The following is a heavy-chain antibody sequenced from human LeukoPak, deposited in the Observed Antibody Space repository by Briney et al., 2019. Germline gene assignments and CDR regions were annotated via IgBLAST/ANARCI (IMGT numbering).Heavy chain of an antibody. Sequence: PGGSLRLSCTASGLTFGDYAMSWVRQAPGKGLEWVGFIRSKAYGGTTEYAASVKGRFTISRDDSKSIAYLQMNSLKTEDTAVYYCTREGYDSSGYYIRGDYWGQGTLVTVSS. V-gene: IGHV3-49*04. J-gene: IGHJ4*02. CDR2: IRSKAYGGTT. D-gene: IGHD3-22*01. CDR3: TREGYDSSGYYIRGDY. CDR1: GLTFGDYA.